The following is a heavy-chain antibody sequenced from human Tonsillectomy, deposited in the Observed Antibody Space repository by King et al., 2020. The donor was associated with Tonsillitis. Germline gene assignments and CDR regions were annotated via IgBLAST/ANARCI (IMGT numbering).Heavy chain of an antibody. D-gene: IGHD3-9*01. V-gene: IGHV4-39*02. CDR1: GGPISSTSYY. CDR3: GRVDRYVGVGLVDY. CDR2: IHASGAT. Sequence: LQLQESGPGLVKPSETLSLTCTVSGGPISSTSYYWTWIRQPPGKGLEWIGSIHASGATYYTPSLNSRVSISVDTSKNLFSLKVTSATAADTAVYYCGRVDRYVGVGLVDYWGQGTLVTVSS. J-gene: IGHJ4*02.